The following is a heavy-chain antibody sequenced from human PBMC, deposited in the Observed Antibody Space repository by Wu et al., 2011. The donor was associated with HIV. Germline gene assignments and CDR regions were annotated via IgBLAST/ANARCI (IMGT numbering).Heavy chain of an antibody. CDR2: ISADNGDT. D-gene: IGHD1-26*01. J-gene: IGHJ4*02. Sequence: QVQLVQSGAEVKKPGSSVKVSCKASGGTFSSYAIRWVRQATGQGLEWMGWISADNGDTNYAQKLQGRVTMTTDTSTRTAYMELRSLRSDDTAVYYXARDRVGANMDWGQGTLVTVSS. CDR1: GGTFSSYA. V-gene: IGHV1-18*01. CDR3: ARDRVGANMD.